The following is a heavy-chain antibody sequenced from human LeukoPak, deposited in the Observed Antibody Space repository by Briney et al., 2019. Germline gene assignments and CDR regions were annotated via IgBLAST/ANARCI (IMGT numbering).Heavy chain of an antibody. D-gene: IGHD6-19*01. CDR2: IKQDGSEK. J-gene: IGHJ4*02. CDR1: GFTFSSYW. V-gene: IGHV3-7*01. CDR3: ARRDSSGWYQTFDY. Sequence: GGSLRLSCAASGFTFSSYWMSWVRQAPGKGLEWVANIKQDGSEKHYVDSVKGRFTISRDNAKNSLYLQMDSLRAEDTAVYYCARRDSSGWYQTFDYWGQGTLVTVAS.